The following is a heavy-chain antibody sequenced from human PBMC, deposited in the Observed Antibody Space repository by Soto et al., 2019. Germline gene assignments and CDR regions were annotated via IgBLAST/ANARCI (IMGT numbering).Heavy chain of an antibody. Sequence: QVQLVESGGGVVQPGRSLRLSCAASGFTFSSYAMHWVRQAPGKGLEWVAVISYDGSNKYYADSVKGRFTISRDNSKNTLYLQMNSLRAEDTAVYYCARVKGTYYAILTGYYPVGYWGQGTLVTVSS. CDR3: ARVKGTYYAILTGYYPVGY. CDR2: ISYDGSNK. J-gene: IGHJ4*02. V-gene: IGHV3-30-3*01. CDR1: GFTFSSYA. D-gene: IGHD3-9*01.